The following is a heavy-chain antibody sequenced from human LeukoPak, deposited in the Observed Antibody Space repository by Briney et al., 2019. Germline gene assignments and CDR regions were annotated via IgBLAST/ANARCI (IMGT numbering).Heavy chain of an antibody. V-gene: IGHV1-24*01. J-gene: IGHJ4*02. CDR2: FDPEDGET. D-gene: IGHD3-22*01. Sequence: ASVNVPFTVSVYTLTEVSMHWGRQAPGKGREWMGGFDPEDGETIYAQKFQGRVTMTEDTSTDTAYMELSSLRSEDTAVYYCATGFPLIGGYRGQGTLVTVSS. CDR1: VYTLTEVS. CDR3: ATGFPLIGGY.